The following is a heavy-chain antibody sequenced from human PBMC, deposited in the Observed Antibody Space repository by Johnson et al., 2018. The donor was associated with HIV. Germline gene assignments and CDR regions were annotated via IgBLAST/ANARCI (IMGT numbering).Heavy chain of an antibody. Sequence: QVQLVESGGGLVKPGGSLRLSCAASGFTFSDYYMSWIRQAPGTGLEWVSYISSSGSTIYYAESVTGRFTIPRDNAKNSLYLQMNSLRAEDTAVYYCARDQGYPEPAFDIWGQGTVVTVSS. CDR1: GFTFSDYY. D-gene: IGHD1-14*01. J-gene: IGHJ3*02. CDR3: ARDQGYPEPAFDI. CDR2: ISSSGSTI. V-gene: IGHV3-11*04.